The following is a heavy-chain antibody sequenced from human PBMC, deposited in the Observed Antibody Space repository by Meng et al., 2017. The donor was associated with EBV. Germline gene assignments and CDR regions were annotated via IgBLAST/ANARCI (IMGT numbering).Heavy chain of an antibody. J-gene: IGHJ5*02. CDR2: MNPNSGNT. V-gene: IGHV1-8*01. CDR3: ARGPYYYDSSGYYYGEFDP. Sequence: VQLVQSGGEVKKPGTPVKVSCKASGYTFTSYDINWVRQATGQGLEWMGWMNPNSGNTGYAQKFQGRVTMTRNTSISTAYMELSSLRSEDTAVYYCARGPYYYDSSGYYYGEFDPWGQGTLVTVSS. D-gene: IGHD3-22*01. CDR1: GYTFTSYD.